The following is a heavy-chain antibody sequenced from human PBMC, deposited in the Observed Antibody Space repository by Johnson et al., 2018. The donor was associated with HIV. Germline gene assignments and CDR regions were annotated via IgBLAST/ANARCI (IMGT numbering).Heavy chain of an antibody. J-gene: IGHJ3*02. CDR3: TPGPARIGLIRGI. CDR1: EFTFSAHD. Sequence: VQLVESGGGLIQPGGSLRLSCAASEFTFSAHDMHWVRQTAGKGLEWVSGIGISGNTNYPGSVKGRFTISRDKSKNTLYLQMNSLRAEDTAVYYCTPGPARIGLIRGIWGQGTMVTVSS. V-gene: IGHV3-13*01. CDR2: IGISGNT. D-gene: IGHD2-15*01.